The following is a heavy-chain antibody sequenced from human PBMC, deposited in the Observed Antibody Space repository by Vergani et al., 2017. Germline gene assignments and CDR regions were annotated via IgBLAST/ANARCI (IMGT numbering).Heavy chain of an antibody. CDR2: ISISSSYI. V-gene: IGHV3-21*01. Sequence: EVQLVESGGGLVKPGGSLRLSCAASGFTFSSYSMNWVRQAPGKGLEWVSSISISSSYIYYADSVKGRFTISRDNAKNSLYLQMNSLRAEDTAVYYCASLFDAFDIWGQGTMVTVSS. J-gene: IGHJ3*02. CDR1: GFTFSSYS. CDR3: ASLFDAFDI. D-gene: IGHD2-21*01.